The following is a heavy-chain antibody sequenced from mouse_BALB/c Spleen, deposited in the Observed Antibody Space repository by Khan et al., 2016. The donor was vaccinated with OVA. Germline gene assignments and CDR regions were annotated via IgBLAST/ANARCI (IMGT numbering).Heavy chain of an antibody. CDR3: TRSGYGGFAY. V-gene: IGHV1-53*01. CDR2: INPNNGGT. J-gene: IGHJ3*01. D-gene: IGHD1-1*02. CDR1: GYTFSSYY. Sequence: VQLQQSGAELVKPGTSVRLSCKSSGYTFSSYYLYLVKQRPGQGLEWIGDINPNNGGTNFNEKFKNKATLTVDKSSSTAYMQLSGLQTEDSADYYCTRSGYGGFAYGGQGTLVTVSA.